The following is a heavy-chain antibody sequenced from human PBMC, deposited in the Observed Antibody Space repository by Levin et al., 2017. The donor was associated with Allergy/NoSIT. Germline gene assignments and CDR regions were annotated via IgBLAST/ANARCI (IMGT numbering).Heavy chain of an antibody. CDR1: GGSISSPNW. D-gene: IGHD3-3*02. J-gene: IGHJ6*03. CDR3: ASGRYWQHSYYYYMDA. V-gene: IGHV4-4*02. Sequence: SETLSLTCAVSGGSISSPNWWNWVRQAPGKGLEWIGEIIHNGNVDYNPSFRSRVTLSLDRSQNQFSMILNSVTAADTAVYYCASGRYWQHSYYYYMDAWGKGTTVTVSS. CDR2: IIHNGNV.